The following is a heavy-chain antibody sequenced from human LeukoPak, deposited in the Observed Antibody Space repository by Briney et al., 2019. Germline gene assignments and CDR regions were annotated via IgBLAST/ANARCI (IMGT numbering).Heavy chain of an antibody. CDR2: ISRNSTYI. CDR3: ARDEGYYFDS. Sequence: GGSLGLSCGASGFTFSSYNMNWVRQAPGKGLEWVASISRNSTYIHYADSVKGRFTISRDNARNSLFLQMNSLRAEDTAIYYCARDEGYYFDSWGQGTQVTVSS. CDR1: GFTFSSYN. J-gene: IGHJ4*02. V-gene: IGHV3-21*01.